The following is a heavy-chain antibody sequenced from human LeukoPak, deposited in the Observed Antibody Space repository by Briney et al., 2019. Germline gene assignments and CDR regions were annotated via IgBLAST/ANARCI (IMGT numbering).Heavy chain of an antibody. Sequence: SETLSLTCAVSAGSISGYYWSWIRQPPGKGLEWIGYIYYSGSTNYNPSLKSRVTISVDTSKNQFSLKLSSVTAADTAVYYRARQHSSGYYYFDYWGQGTLVTVSS. CDR1: AGSISGYY. CDR2: IYYSGST. CDR3: ARQHSSGYYYFDY. V-gene: IGHV4-59*08. J-gene: IGHJ4*02. D-gene: IGHD3-22*01.